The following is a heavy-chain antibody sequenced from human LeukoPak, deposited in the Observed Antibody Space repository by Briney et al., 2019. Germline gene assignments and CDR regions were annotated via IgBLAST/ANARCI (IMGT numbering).Heavy chain of an antibody. V-gene: IGHV3-66*01. CDR1: GFTVSSSY. J-gene: IGHJ4*02. D-gene: IGHD2-15*01. CDR3: ARSGSRAYFDY. CDR2: IYSGGST. Sequence: GGSLRLSCAASGFTVSSSYMSWVRQAPGKGLEWVSVIYSGGSTYYADSVKGRFTISRDNSKNTLYLQMNSLRAEDTAVYYCARSGSRAYFDYWGQGTLVTVSS.